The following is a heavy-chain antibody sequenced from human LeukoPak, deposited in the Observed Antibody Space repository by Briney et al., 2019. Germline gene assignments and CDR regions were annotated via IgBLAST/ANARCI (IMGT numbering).Heavy chain of an antibody. Sequence: GGSLRLSCAAPGFTFSSYAMSWVRQAPGKGLEWVSAISGSGGSTYYADSVKGRFTISRDNSKNTLYLQMNSLRAEDTAVYYCAKSYDYVWGSYFAPLDYWGQGTLVTVSS. V-gene: IGHV3-23*01. J-gene: IGHJ4*02. CDR1: GFTFSSYA. D-gene: IGHD3-16*01. CDR2: ISGSGGST. CDR3: AKSYDYVWGSYFAPLDY.